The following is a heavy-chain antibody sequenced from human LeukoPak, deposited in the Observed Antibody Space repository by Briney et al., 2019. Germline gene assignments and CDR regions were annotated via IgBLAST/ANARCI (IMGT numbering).Heavy chain of an antibody. CDR3: ARGSVYCGGDCLFDY. D-gene: IGHD2-21*02. CDR2: INPNSGGT. CDR1: GYTFTGYY. J-gene: IGHJ4*02. V-gene: IGHV1-2*02. Sequence: ASVKVSCKASGYTFTGYYMHWVRQAPGQGLEWMGWINPNSGGTNYAQKFQGRVTMTRDTSISTAYMELSRLRSDDTAVYYCARGSVYCGGDCLFDYWGQGTLVTVSA.